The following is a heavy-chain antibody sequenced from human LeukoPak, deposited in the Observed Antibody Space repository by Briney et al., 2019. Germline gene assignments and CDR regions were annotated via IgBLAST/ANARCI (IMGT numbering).Heavy chain of an antibody. D-gene: IGHD5-12*01. CDR1: GFTFSSYG. J-gene: IGHJ4*02. Sequence: GGSLRLSCAASGFTFSSYGMHWVRQAPGKGLEWVAVISYDGSNKYYADSVKGRFTISRDNSMNTLYLQMNSLRAEDTAVYYCGSGFYFDYWGQGTLVTVSS. V-gene: IGHV3-30*03. CDR3: GSGFYFDY. CDR2: ISYDGSNK.